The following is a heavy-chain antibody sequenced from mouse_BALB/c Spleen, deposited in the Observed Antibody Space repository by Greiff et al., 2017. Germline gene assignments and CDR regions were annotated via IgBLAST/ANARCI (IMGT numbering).Heavy chain of an antibody. CDR1: GFNIKDTY. D-gene: IGHD2-3*01. Sequence: EVQLQESGAELVKPGASVKLSCTASGFNIKDTYMHWVKQRPEQGLEWIGRIDPANGNTKYDPKFQGKATITADTSSNTAYLQLSSLTSEDTAVYYCARGYYVYWYFDVWGAGTTVTVSS. CDR3: ARGYYVYWYFDV. J-gene: IGHJ1*01. CDR2: IDPANGNT. V-gene: IGHV14-3*02.